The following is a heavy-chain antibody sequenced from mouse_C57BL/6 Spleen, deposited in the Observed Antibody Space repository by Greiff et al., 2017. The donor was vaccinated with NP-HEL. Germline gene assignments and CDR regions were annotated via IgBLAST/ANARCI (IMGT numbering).Heavy chain of an antibody. Sequence: EVKLVESGEGLVKPGGSLKLSCAASGFTFSSYAMSWVRQTPEKRLEWVAYISSGGDYIYYADTVKGRFTISRDNARNTLYLQMSSLKSEDTAMYYCTRDRPHGFAYWGQGTLVTVSA. J-gene: IGHJ3*01. CDR1: GFTFSSYA. V-gene: IGHV5-9-1*02. CDR3: TRDRPHGFAY. CDR2: ISSGGDYI.